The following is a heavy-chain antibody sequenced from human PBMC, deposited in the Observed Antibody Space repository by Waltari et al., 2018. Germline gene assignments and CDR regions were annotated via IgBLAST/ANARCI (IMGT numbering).Heavy chain of an antibody. Sequence: QVQLQQWGAGLLKPSETLSLTCAVYGGSFSGYYWSWIRQPPGKGLEWIGEINHRGSTNYNPSLKSRVTISVDTSKNQFSLKLSSVTAADTAVYYCARLLWFGELLEDYWGQGTLVTVSS. J-gene: IGHJ4*02. CDR3: ARLLWFGELLEDY. D-gene: IGHD3-10*01. CDR1: GGSFSGYY. V-gene: IGHV4-34*01. CDR2: INHRGST.